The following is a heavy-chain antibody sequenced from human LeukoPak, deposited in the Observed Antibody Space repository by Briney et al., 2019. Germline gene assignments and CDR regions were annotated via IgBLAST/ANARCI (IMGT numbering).Heavy chain of an antibody. Sequence: PGRSLRLSYAASGFTFSSYAMHWLRQAPGKGREWVAVISYDGSNKYYADSVKGRFTISRDNSKNTLYLQMNSLRAEDTAVYYCARVAVAGTNLYFDYWGQGTLVTVSS. CDR1: GFTFSSYA. V-gene: IGHV3-30*04. J-gene: IGHJ4*02. D-gene: IGHD6-19*01. CDR2: ISYDGSNK. CDR3: ARVAVAGTNLYFDY.